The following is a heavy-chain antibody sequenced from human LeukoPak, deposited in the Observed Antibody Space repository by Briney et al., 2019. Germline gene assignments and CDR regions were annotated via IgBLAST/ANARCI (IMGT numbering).Heavy chain of an antibody. V-gene: IGHV3-21*01. D-gene: IGHD3-10*01. CDR3: AREQQTGYYGSGDFDD. CDR1: GFTFSSYS. Sequence: GGSLRLSCAASGFTFSSYSMNWVRQAPGKGLEWVSSISSSSSYIYYADSVKGRFTISRDNAKNSLYLQMNSLRAEDTAVYYCAREQQTGYYGSGDFDDWGQGTLVTVSS. J-gene: IGHJ4*02. CDR2: ISSSSSYI.